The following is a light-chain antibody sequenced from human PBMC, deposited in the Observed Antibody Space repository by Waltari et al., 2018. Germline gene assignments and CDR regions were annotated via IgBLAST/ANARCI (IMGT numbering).Light chain of an antibody. CDR2: DAS. J-gene: IGKJ3*01. CDR1: QSVSTY. Sequence: EIVLTQSPATLSLSPGERATLSCRASQSVSTYLAWYQQKPGQAPRLLIYDASNRTTGVPPRFSGSGSGTDFTLTISSLEPEDFAVYYCQQRSHWPTFGPGTKVDIK. V-gene: IGKV3-11*01. CDR3: QQRSHWPT.